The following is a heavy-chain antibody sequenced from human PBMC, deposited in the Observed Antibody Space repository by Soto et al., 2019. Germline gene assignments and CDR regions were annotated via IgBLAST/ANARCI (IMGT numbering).Heavy chain of an antibody. CDR3: ARDLPTMIVVVFYGMDV. D-gene: IGHD3-22*01. CDR1: GYTFTSYG. V-gene: IGHV1-18*01. J-gene: IGHJ6*02. CDR2: ISAYNGNT. Sequence: GASVKVSCKASGYTFTSYGISWVRQAPGQGLEWMGWISAYNGNTNYAQKLQGRATMTTDTSTSTAYMELRSLRSDDTAVYYCARDLPTMIVVVFYGMDVWGQGTTVTVSS.